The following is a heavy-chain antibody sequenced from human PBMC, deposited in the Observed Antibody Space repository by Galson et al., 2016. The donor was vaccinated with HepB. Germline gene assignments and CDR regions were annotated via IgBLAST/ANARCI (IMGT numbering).Heavy chain of an antibody. CDR3: AEDPVRQLWFSGWFDP. Sequence: SLRLSCAASGFTFNNYAMRWVRQAPGKGLEWVSGISGSGDSTFYADSVKGRLTISRDNSNNNLYLQMNGLRADDTAVYYCAEDPVRQLWFSGWFDPWGQGTLVTVSS. CDR1: GFTFNNYA. D-gene: IGHD5-18*01. J-gene: IGHJ5*02. CDR2: ISGSGDST. V-gene: IGHV3-23*01.